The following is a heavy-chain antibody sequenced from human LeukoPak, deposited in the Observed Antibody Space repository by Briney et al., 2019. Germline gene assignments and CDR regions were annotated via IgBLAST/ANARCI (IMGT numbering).Heavy chain of an antibody. V-gene: IGHV3-21*01. D-gene: IGHD2-15*01. J-gene: IGHJ4*02. Sequence: GGSLRLSCAASGFTFSSYSMNWVRQAPGKGLVWVSSISSSSSYIYYADSVKGRFTISRDNAKNSLYLQMNSLRAEDTAVYYCARDLRAYCSGGSCYGGFDYWGQGTLVTVSS. CDR1: GFTFSSYS. CDR2: ISSSSSYI. CDR3: ARDLRAYCSGGSCYGGFDY.